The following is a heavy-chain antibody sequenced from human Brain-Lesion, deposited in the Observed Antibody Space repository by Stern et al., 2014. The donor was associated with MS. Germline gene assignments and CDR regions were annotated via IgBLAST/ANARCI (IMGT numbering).Heavy chain of an antibody. J-gene: IGHJ4*02. CDR3: ARLSGVVDF. CDR2: IYYTGST. D-gene: IGHD1-26*01. Sequence: QVQLQESGPGLVKPSETLSLTCTVSGGSISRSTYYWGWIRQPPGKGLEWIGNIYYTGSTFYNPSLKSRVTISVGPSRHPFSLRLSSVTAADTAVYYCARLSGVVDFWGQGALVTVSS. V-gene: IGHV4-39*02. CDR1: GGSISRSTYY.